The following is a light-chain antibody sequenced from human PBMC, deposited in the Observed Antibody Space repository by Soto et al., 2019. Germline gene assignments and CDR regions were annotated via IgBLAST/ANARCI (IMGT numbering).Light chain of an antibody. V-gene: IGKV1-39*01. CDR2: AAS. CDR3: QQSYSTPRT. J-gene: IGKJ1*01. Sequence: DIQMPQSPSSLSASVGDRVTIPCRASQSISTYLNWYQQKPGKAPNLLIYAASSLQSGVPSRFSGSGSVTAFTLTIRSLQPEDFATYYCQQSYSTPRTFGQGTKVESK. CDR1: QSISTY.